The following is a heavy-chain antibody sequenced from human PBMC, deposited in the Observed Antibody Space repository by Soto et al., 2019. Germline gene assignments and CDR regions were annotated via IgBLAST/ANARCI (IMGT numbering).Heavy chain of an antibody. CDR1: GYSFTSYY. Sequence: QVQLVQSGAEVKKPGASVKVSCKTSGYSFTSYYIHWVRQAPRQGLECMGIINPSDRTTYYAQKFQGRVTMTSDTSTSTVYMELSSLRSEDTSVYYCASAPTMRGAYVDYWGQGALVTVSS. CDR3: ASAPTMRGAYVDY. V-gene: IGHV1-46*01. CDR2: INPSDRTT. J-gene: IGHJ4*02.